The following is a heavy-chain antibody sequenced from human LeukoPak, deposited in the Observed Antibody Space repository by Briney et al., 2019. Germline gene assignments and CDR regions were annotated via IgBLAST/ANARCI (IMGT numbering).Heavy chain of an antibody. J-gene: IGHJ4*02. CDR2: IWYDGSNM. Sequence: PGRSLRLSCAASGSIFSSYGMHWVRQAPGKGLEWVAVIWYDGSNMYYGDSVKGRFTISRDNSKNTLYLQMNSLRAEDTAVYYCARDRYSGSPDYWGQGTLVTVSS. CDR1: GSIFSSYG. CDR3: ARDRYSGSPDY. D-gene: IGHD1-26*01. V-gene: IGHV3-33*01.